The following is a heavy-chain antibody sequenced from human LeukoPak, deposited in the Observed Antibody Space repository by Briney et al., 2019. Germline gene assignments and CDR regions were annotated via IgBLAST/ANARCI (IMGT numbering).Heavy chain of an antibody. D-gene: IGHD7-27*01. J-gene: IGHJ4*02. Sequence: GGSLRLSCAASGFTFSSYWMSWVRQAPGKGLMWVSRINSGGSGTSYADSVEGRFTISRDNAKNILYLQMNSLRAEDTALYYCATSLGPLTEYWGQGTLDTVSS. CDR2: INSGGSGT. V-gene: IGHV3-74*01. CDR1: GFTFSSYW. CDR3: ATSLGPLTEY.